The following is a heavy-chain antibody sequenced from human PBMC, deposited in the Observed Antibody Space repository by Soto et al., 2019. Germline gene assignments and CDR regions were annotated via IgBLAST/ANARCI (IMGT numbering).Heavy chain of an antibody. V-gene: IGHV1-69*01. CDR3: ARDGGRHSGGIDY. CDR2: IIPIFGTT. CDR1: GGTFSSYS. Sequence: QVQLVQSGAEVKKPGSSVKVSCKASGGTFSSYSITWVRQAPGQGLEWMGEIIPIFGTTNSAQKFQGRVTITADESTSTAYMELSSLRSEDTAVYYCARDGGRHSGGIDYWGQGTLVTVSS. D-gene: IGHD1-26*01. J-gene: IGHJ4*02.